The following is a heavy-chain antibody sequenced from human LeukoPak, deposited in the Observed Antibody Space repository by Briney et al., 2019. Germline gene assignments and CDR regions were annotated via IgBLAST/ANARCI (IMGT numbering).Heavy chain of an antibody. J-gene: IGHJ4*02. CDR1: GFTLSSYW. Sequence: GGSLRLSCAASGFTLSSYWMHWVRQAPGKELLWVSHLSRDGSSTSYADSVKGRFTISRDNAKNTLYLQMNSLRAEDTAVYYCARDRVNYYDSSGYDPPGYWGQGTLVTVSS. V-gene: IGHV3-74*01. CDR3: ARDRVNYYDSSGYDPPGY. D-gene: IGHD3-22*01. CDR2: LSRDGSST.